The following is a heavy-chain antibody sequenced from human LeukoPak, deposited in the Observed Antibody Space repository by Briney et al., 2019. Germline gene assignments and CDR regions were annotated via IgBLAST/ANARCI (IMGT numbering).Heavy chain of an antibody. Sequence: GGSLRLSCAASGFTFSSYSMNWVRQAPGKGLEWVSYISSSSSTIYYADSVKGRFTISRDNAKNSLYLQMNSLRDEDTAVYYCVKDLSRYSSGWYLFDYWGQGTLVTVSS. D-gene: IGHD6-19*01. CDR1: GFTFSSYS. CDR2: ISSSSSTI. J-gene: IGHJ4*02. CDR3: VKDLSRYSSGWYLFDY. V-gene: IGHV3-48*02.